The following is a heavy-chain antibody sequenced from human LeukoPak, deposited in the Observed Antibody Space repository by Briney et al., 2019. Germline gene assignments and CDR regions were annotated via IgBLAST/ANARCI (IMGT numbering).Heavy chain of an antibody. J-gene: IGHJ4*02. CDR1: GFTFSSYA. Sequence: GGSLRLSCAASGFTFSSYAMHWVRQAPGKGLEWVAVISYDGSNKYYADSVKGRFTISRDNSKNTLYLQMNSLRAEDTAVYYCARASSITMIVVAEGFDYWGQGTLVTVSS. CDR3: ARASSITMIVVAEGFDY. D-gene: IGHD3-22*01. V-gene: IGHV3-30-3*01. CDR2: ISYDGSNK.